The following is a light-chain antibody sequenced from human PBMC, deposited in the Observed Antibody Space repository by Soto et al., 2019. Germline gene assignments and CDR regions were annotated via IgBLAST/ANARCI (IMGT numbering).Light chain of an antibody. CDR2: EAT. Sequence: QSALTQPPSVSWSPGQSITVSCTGTSSDIGASNFVSWYQHLPGRAPQVIIFEATNRPSGVSNRFSGSKSGITASLTISGLQADDEAEYFCISYTTDDTFLFGTGNKV. V-gene: IGLV2-14*01. CDR3: ISYTTDDTFL. CDR1: SSDIGASNF. J-gene: IGLJ1*01.